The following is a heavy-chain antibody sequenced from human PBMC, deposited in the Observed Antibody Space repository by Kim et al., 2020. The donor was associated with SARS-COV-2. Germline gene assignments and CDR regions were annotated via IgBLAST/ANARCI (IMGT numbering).Heavy chain of an antibody. CDR2: INAGNGNT. D-gene: IGHD6-13*01. V-gene: IGHV1-3*01. CDR1: GYTFTSYA. Sequence: ASVKVSCKASGYTFTSYAMHWVRQAPGQRLEWMGWINAGNGNTKYSQKFQGRVTITRDTSASTAYMELSSLRSEDTAVYYCAYSHPYSSSWYDYYYGMDVWAQGTTVPVSS. CDR3: AYSHPYSSSWYDYYYGMDV. J-gene: IGHJ6*02.